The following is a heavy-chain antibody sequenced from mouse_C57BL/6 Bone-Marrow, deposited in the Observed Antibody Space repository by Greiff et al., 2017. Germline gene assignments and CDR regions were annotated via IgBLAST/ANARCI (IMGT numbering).Heavy chain of an antibody. CDR1: GYTFTDYY. J-gene: IGHJ4*01. D-gene: IGHD1-2*01. CDR3: ARFLSTTDPYYAMDY. Sequence: EVQLVESGPVLVKPGASVKMSCKASGYTFTDYYMNWVKLSHGKSHEWIGVINPYHGGTSYNQPFHGKAPLTVDKSSSTAYMELNSLTSEDSAVDYCARFLSTTDPYYAMDYWGQGTSGTVSS. CDR2: INPYHGGT. V-gene: IGHV1-19*01.